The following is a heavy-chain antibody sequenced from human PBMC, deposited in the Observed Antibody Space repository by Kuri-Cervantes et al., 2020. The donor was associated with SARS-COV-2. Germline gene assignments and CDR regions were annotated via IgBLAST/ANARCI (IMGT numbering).Heavy chain of an antibody. CDR1: GYTLTSYY. Sequence: ASVKVSCKASGYTLTSYYMHWVRQAPGQGLEWMGIINPSGGSTSYAQKFQGRVTMTRDTSTSTVYMELSSLRSEDTAVYYCARDTTTGYYDILTGYYSGGCGYWGQGTLVTVSS. J-gene: IGHJ4*02. V-gene: IGHV1-46*01. D-gene: IGHD3-9*01. CDR2: INPSGGST. CDR3: ARDTTTGYYDILTGYYSGGCGY.